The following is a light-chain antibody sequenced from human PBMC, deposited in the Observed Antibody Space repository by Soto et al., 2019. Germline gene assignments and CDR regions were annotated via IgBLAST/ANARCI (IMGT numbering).Light chain of an antibody. V-gene: IGKV3-15*01. CDR3: QQYYSYPRT. Sequence: EIVMTQSPATLSVSPGERATLSCRASQSVFSSLAWYQQKPGQAPRLLIYGAATRATGIPARFSGSGSGTDFTLTISCLQSEDFATYYCQQYYSYPRTFGQGTKVDNK. CDR1: QSVFSS. J-gene: IGKJ1*01. CDR2: GAA.